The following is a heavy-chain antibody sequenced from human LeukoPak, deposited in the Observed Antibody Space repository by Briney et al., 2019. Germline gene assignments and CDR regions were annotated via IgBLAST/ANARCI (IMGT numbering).Heavy chain of an antibody. CDR2: ISGSGGST. D-gene: IGHD4-23*01. CDR3: AEEGGNYAFDI. J-gene: IGHJ3*02. V-gene: IGHV3-23*01. CDR1: GFTFSNYA. Sequence: PRGSLRLSCAPSGFTFSNYAMTWVRQAPGKGLEWVSAISGSGGSTYYADSVKGRFTISRDNSKNTLYLQMNSLRAEDTAIYYWAEEGGNYAFDIWGQGTMVTVSS.